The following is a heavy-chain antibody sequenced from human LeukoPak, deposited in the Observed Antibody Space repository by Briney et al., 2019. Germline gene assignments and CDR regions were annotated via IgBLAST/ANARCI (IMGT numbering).Heavy chain of an antibody. CDR2: VKQDGSEK. Sequence: GGSLRLSCAASGFTFSSYWMSWVRQAPGKGLEWVANVKQDGSEKYYVDSVKGRFTISRDNAKNSLYLQMNSLRAEDTAVYYCARAMPGGDSSGLDYWGQGTLVTVSS. V-gene: IGHV3-7*01. J-gene: IGHJ4*02. CDR1: GFTFSSYW. D-gene: IGHD3-22*01. CDR3: ARAMPGGDSSGLDY.